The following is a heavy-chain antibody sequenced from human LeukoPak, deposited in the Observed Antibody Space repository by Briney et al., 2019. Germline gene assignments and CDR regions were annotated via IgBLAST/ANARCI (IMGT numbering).Heavy chain of an antibody. CDR2: INNDGSRT. V-gene: IGHV3-74*01. D-gene: IGHD6-13*01. CDR1: GFTSSNYL. CDR3: ARLAPTDSSSWYLYHYYGMDV. J-gene: IGHJ6*02. Sequence: GGSLRLSCVVSGFTSSNYLMLWVRQAPGKGLVWVSRINNDGSRTSYADFVKGRFTISRDNAKNTVSLQMNSVRAEDTAVYYCARLAPTDSSSWYLYHYYGMDVWGQGTTVTVSS.